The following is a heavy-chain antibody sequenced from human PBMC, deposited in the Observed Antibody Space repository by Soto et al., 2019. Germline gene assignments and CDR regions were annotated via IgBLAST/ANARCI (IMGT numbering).Heavy chain of an antibody. J-gene: IGHJ4*02. D-gene: IGHD6-19*01. CDR2: IKQDGSEK. CDR1: GFTFSSYW. V-gene: IGHV3-7*03. CDR3: ARDPLYSSGWYGY. Sequence: EVQLVESGGGLVQPGGSLRLSCAASGFTFSSYWMSWVRQAPGKGLEWVANIKQDGSEKYYVDSVKGRFTISRDNAKNSLYLQMNSLRAEDTAVYYRARDPLYSSGWYGYWGQGTLVTVSS.